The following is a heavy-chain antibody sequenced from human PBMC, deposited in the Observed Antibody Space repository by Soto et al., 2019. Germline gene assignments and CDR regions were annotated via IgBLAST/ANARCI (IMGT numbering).Heavy chain of an antibody. CDR1: GGTFSSYA. J-gene: IGHJ5*02. CDR2: IIPIFGTA. CDR3: AGSGVTAAISWFDP. V-gene: IGHV1-69*13. Sequence: SVKVSCKASGGTFSSYAISWVRQAPGQGLEWMGGIIPIFGTANYAQKFQGRVTITADESTSTAYMELSSLRSEDTAVYYCAGSGVTAAISWFDPWGQGTLVTVSS. D-gene: IGHD2-2*01.